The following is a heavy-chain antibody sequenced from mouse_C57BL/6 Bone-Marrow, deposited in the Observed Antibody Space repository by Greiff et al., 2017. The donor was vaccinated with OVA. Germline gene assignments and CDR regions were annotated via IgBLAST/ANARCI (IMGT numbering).Heavy chain of an antibody. CDR1: GYTFTSYG. Sequence: QVQLQQSGAELARPGASVKLSCKASGYTFTSYGISWVKQSTGQGLEWIGEIYPRSGNTYSNEKFKGKATLTADKSSSTAYMELRSLTSEDSAVYICARGLLWLRRGFAYWGQGTLVTVSA. D-gene: IGHD2-2*01. J-gene: IGHJ3*01. CDR3: ARGLLWLRRGFAY. V-gene: IGHV1-81*01. CDR2: IYPRSGNT.